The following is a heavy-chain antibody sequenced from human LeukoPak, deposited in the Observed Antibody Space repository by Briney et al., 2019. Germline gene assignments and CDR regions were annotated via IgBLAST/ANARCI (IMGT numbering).Heavy chain of an antibody. V-gene: IGHV3-21*01. Sequence: GGSLRLSCAASGFTFSSYSMNWVRQAPGKGLEWVSSISSSSSYIYYADSVKGRFTISRDNAKNSLYLQMNSLRAEDTAVYYCASDSSGYYGYWGQGTLVTVSS. CDR1: GFTFSSYS. CDR3: ASDSSGYYGY. CDR2: ISSSSSYI. D-gene: IGHD3-22*01. J-gene: IGHJ4*02.